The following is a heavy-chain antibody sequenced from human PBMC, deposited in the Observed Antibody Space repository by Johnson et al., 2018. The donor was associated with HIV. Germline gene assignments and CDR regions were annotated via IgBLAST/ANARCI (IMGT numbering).Heavy chain of an antibody. CDR2: ISGSGGST. D-gene: IGHD3-22*01. CDR1: GFTFSSYA. V-gene: IGHV3-23*04. CDR3: AKDLSITMIVGDAFDI. Sequence: EVQLVESGGGLVQPGGSLRLSCAASGFTFSSYAMIWVRQAPGKGLEWVSAISGSGGSTYYADSVKGRFTISRDNSKNTLYLQMNSLRAEDTAVYYCAKDLSITMIVGDAFDIWGQGTMVTVSS. J-gene: IGHJ3*02.